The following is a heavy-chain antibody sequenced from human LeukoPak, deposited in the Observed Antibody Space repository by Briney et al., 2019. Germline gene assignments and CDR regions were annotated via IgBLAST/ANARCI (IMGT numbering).Heavy chain of an antibody. CDR2: MNPNSGNT. CDR1: GCTFTSYD. CDR3: AREVSYYGDYGGTWFDP. D-gene: IGHD4-17*01. Sequence: ASVKVSCKASGCTFTSYDINWVRQATGQGLEWMGWMNPNSGNTGYAQKFQDRVTMTRNTSISTAYMELSSLKSEDTAVYYCAREVSYYGDYGGTWFDPWGQGTLVTVSS. J-gene: IGHJ5*02. V-gene: IGHV1-8*01.